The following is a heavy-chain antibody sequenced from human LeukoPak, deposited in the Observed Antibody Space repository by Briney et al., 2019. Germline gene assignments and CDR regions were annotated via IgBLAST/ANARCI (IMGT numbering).Heavy chain of an antibody. CDR1: GFTVSSNY. V-gene: IGHV3-53*01. J-gene: IGHJ6*02. Sequence: GGSLRLSCAASGFTVSSNYMSWARQAPGKGLEWVSVIYSGGSTYYADSVKGRFTISRDNSKNTLYLQMNSLRAEDTAVYYCAREMTTDYYYYGMDVWGQGTTVTVPS. CDR2: IYSGGST. D-gene: IGHD4-11*01. CDR3: AREMTTDYYYYGMDV.